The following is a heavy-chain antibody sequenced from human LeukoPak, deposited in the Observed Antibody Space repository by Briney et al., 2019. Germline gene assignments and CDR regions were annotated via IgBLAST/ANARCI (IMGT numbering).Heavy chain of an antibody. CDR1: GFTFNRHW. Sequence: GGSLRLSCAASGFTFNRHWMSWVRQVPGKGLEWVANIKEDGGEKSYVASVKGRFTISRDNAKNSLFLQMNSLRAEDTAVYYCARGPYYYGPGTYQYFDYWGHRILVTVSS. J-gene: IGHJ4*01. V-gene: IGHV3-7*01. CDR2: IKEDGGEK. D-gene: IGHD3-10*01. CDR3: ARGPYYYGPGTYQYFDY.